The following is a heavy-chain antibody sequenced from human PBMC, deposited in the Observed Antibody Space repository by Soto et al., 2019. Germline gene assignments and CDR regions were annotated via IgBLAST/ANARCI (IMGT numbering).Heavy chain of an antibody. V-gene: IGHV4-59*08. CDR1: GGSVSSYY. CDR2: IHYSGST. D-gene: IGHD3-3*01. Sequence: PSETLSLTCTVSGGSVSSYYWSWIRQPPGKGLEWIGYIHYSGSTNYNPSLKSRVTISVDTSKNQFSLKLNSVTAADTAVYYCARGHYDFWSGYFATVDYWGQGTLVPVYS. CDR3: ARGHYDFWSGYFATVDY. J-gene: IGHJ4*02.